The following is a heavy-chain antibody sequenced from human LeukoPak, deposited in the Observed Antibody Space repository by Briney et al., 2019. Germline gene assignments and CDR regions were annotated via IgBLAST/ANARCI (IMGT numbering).Heavy chain of an antibody. D-gene: IGHD5-18*01. CDR3: ARGGYTYDYDY. V-gene: IGHV4-59*01. J-gene: IGHJ4*02. CDR2: IYYSGST. Sequence: SETLSLTCTVSGGSISGYYWGWIRRPPGKGLEWIGYIYYSGSTNYNPSLKTRVTISVDTSKNQFSLKLSSVTAADTAVYYCARGGYTYDYDYWGQGTLVTVSS. CDR1: GGSISGYY.